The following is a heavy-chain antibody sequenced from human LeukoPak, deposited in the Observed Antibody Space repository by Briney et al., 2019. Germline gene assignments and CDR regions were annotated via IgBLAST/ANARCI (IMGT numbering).Heavy chain of an antibody. Sequence: GSLRLSCAASGFTFSSYAMSWVRQAPGKGLEWVSAISGSGGGTYYADSVKGLFTISRDNSKNTLYLQMNSLRAEDTAVYYCAKASALRNSNWFDPWGQGTLVTVSS. J-gene: IGHJ5*02. D-gene: IGHD2/OR15-2a*01. CDR2: ISGSGGGT. CDR3: AKASALRNSNWFDP. CDR1: GFTFSSYA. V-gene: IGHV3-23*01.